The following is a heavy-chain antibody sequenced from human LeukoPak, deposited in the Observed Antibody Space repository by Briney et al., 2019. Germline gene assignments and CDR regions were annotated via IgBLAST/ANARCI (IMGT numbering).Heavy chain of an antibody. CDR2: IIPIFGTA. Sequence: ASVKVSCKASGGTFSSYAISWVRQAPGQGLEWMGGIIPIFGTANYAQTFQGRVTITTDESTSTAYMELSSLRSEDTAVYYCAGSYSGYDLAYFDYWGQGTLVTVSS. V-gene: IGHV1-69*05. D-gene: IGHD5-12*01. J-gene: IGHJ4*02. CDR1: GGTFSSYA. CDR3: AGSYSGYDLAYFDY.